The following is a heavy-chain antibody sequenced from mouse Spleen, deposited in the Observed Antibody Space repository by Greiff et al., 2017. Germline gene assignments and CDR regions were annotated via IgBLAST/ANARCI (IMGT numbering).Heavy chain of an antibody. J-gene: IGHJ3*01. CDR1: GFTFSDAW. Sequence: EVMLVESGGGLVQPGGSMKLSCAASGFTFSDAWIDWVRQSPEKGLEWVAEVRDKANNDATYYAESVKGRFTISRDDSKRSVYLQMNSLRAEDTGIYYCTRLAWFAYWGQGTLVTVSA. V-gene: IGHV6-6*01. CDR2: VRDKANNDAT. CDR3: TRLAWFAY.